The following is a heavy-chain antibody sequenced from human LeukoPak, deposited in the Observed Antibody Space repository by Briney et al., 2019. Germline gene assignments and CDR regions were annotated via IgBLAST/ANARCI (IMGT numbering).Heavy chain of an antibody. CDR3: AKQLGYCSDGSCYFPY. D-gene: IGHD2-15*01. CDR1: GFTFSSYW. J-gene: IGHJ4*02. V-gene: IGHV3-23*01. Sequence: GGSLRLSCAASGFTFSSYWMNWARQAPGKGLEWVSAISNNGGYTYYADSVQGRFTISRDNSKSTLCLQMNSLRAEDTAVYYCAKQLGYCSDGSCYFPYWGQGTLVTVSS. CDR2: ISNNGGYT.